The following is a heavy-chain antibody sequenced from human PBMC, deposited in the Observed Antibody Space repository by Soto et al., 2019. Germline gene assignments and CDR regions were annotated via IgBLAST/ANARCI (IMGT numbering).Heavy chain of an antibody. Sequence: SETLSLTCTVSGGSSSSYYWIWIRQPPGKGLEWIGYIYYSGSTNYNPSLKSRVTISVDTSKNQFSLKLSSVTAADTAVYYCARVLPINYDFWSGYQFDYWGQGTLVTVSS. CDR2: IYYSGST. V-gene: IGHV4-59*01. J-gene: IGHJ4*02. CDR1: GGSSSSYY. D-gene: IGHD3-3*01. CDR3: ARVLPINYDFWSGYQFDY.